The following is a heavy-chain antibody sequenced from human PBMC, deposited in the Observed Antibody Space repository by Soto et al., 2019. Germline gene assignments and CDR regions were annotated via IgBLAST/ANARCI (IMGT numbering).Heavy chain of an antibody. CDR2: IYYSGNT. D-gene: IGHD6-19*01. J-gene: IGHJ6*02. Sequence: SETLSLTCSVSGYSISNSRFYWAWIRQPPGEGLEWIGYIYYSGNTNYNPSLKSRVTISVDTSKNQFSLKLSSVTAADTAVYYCARDGGNGWYKSYYYYGMDVWGQGTTVTVSS. CDR3: ARDGGNGWYKSYYYYGMDV. CDR1: GYSISNSRFY. V-gene: IGHV4-61*01.